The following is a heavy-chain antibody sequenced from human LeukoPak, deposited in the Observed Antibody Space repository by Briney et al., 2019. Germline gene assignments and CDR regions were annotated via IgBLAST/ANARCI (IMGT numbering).Heavy chain of an antibody. CDR1: GGSFSGYY. D-gene: IGHD6-6*01. CDR2: INHSGST. CDR3: ARGGQLAATTTSWFDP. V-gene: IGHV4-34*01. J-gene: IGHJ5*02. Sequence: PSETLSLTYAVYGGSFSGYYWGWIRQPPGKGLEWVGEINHSGSTNYNPSLKSRVTISVDTSKNQFSLKLSSVTAADTAVYYCARGGQLAATTTSWFDPWGQGTLVTVSS.